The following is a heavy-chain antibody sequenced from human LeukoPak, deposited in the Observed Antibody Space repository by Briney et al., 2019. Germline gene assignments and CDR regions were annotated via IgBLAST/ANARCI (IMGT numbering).Heavy chain of an antibody. CDR3: ARDDAFDI. Sequence: SETLSLTCAVYGASFSGYYWSWIRQPPGKGLEWIGEINHSGSTNYNPSLKSRLTMSVDTSKNQFSLKLSSVTAADTAVYYCARDDAFDIWGQGTMVTVSS. V-gene: IGHV4-34*01. CDR2: INHSGST. J-gene: IGHJ3*02. CDR1: GASFSGYY.